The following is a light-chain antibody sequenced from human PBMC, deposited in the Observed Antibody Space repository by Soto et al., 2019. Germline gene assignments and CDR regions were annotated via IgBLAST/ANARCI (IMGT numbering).Light chain of an antibody. CDR1: SSDVGDYNY. CDR2: DVS. Sequence: QSALTQPRSVSGSPGQSVTISCTGTSSDVGDYNYVSWYQQHPGKAPKLMIYDVSKRPSGVPDRFSGSKSGNTASLTISGLQAEDEADYHCCSYAGSHSWVFGGGTKLTVL. V-gene: IGLV2-11*01. CDR3: CSYAGSHSWV. J-gene: IGLJ3*02.